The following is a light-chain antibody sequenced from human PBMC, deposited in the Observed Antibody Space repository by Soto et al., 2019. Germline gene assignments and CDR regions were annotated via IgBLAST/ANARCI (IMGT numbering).Light chain of an antibody. Sequence: IVLTQSPASLSVSPGERATLSCRASQSVSGNLAWYQQKPGQAPRLLIYGASTRVTGIPARFSGSGSGTEFTLTISSLQSEDFAVYFCQQYNYPLTFGGGTKV. CDR3: QQYNYPLT. CDR2: GAS. CDR1: QSVSGN. V-gene: IGKV3-15*01. J-gene: IGKJ4*01.